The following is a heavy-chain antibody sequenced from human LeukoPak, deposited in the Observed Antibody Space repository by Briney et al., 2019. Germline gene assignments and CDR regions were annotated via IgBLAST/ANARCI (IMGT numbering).Heavy chain of an antibody. CDR3: AKGGGSYFIDY. CDR2: ISYDGSNK. D-gene: IGHD1-26*01. Sequence: QPGGSLRLSCAASGFTFSSYGMHWVRQAPGKGLEWVAVISYDGSNKYYADSVKGRFTISRDNSKNTLYLQMNSLRAEDTAVYYCAKGGGSYFIDYWGQGTLVTVSS. CDR1: GFTFSSYG. V-gene: IGHV3-30*18. J-gene: IGHJ4*02.